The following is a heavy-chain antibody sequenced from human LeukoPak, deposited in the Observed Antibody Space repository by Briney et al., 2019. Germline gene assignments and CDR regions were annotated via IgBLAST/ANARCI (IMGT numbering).Heavy chain of an antibody. V-gene: IGHV3-23*01. CDR3: ARDRTTGTTHWFDP. D-gene: IGHD1-1*01. J-gene: IGHJ5*02. Sequence: GGSLRLSCVASGFTFSSYAVSWFRQAPGKGLEWVSTVGRSGADTYYADSVKGRFTISRDNSKNTLYLQMSSLRAEDTAVYYCARDRTTGTTHWFDPWGQGTLVTVSS. CDR1: GFTFSSYA. CDR2: VGRSGADT.